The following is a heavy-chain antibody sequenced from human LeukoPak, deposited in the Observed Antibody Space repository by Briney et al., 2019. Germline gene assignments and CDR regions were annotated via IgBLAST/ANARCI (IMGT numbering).Heavy chain of an antibody. Sequence: GESLKISCKGFGYSFTTYWIGWVRQMPGKGLEWMGIIYPGDSDIRYSPSFQGQVTISADKSISTAYLQWSSLKASDTATYFCARQLGERTFNWNDFDYWGPGTLVSVSS. V-gene: IGHV5-51*01. CDR3: ARQLGERTFNWNDFDY. J-gene: IGHJ4*02. CDR1: GYSFTTYW. CDR2: IYPGDSDI. D-gene: IGHD1-20*01.